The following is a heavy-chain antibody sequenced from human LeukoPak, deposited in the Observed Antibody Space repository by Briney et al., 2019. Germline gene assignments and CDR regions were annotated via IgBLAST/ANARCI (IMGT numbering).Heavy chain of an antibody. CDR3: AKQLGYCSNGSCYFPY. CDR1: GVTFSTYA. V-gene: IGHV3-23*01. J-gene: IGHJ4*02. Sequence: GGSLRLSCVASGVTFSTYAMNWVRQVPGKGLEWVSLISDSGSTTYYADSVQGRFTISRDNSKSTLCLQMNSLRAEDTAVYYCAKQLGYCSNGSCYFPYWGQGTLVTVSS. CDR2: ISDSGSTT. D-gene: IGHD2-15*01.